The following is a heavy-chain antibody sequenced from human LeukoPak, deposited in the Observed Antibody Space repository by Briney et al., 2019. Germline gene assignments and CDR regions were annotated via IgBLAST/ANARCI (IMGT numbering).Heavy chain of an antibody. CDR2: IYYSGST. V-gene: IGHV4-59*08. D-gene: IGHD6-13*01. CDR1: GGSISSYY. J-gene: IGHJ3*02. CDR3: ARPSAAVDYAFDI. Sequence: TSETLSLTCTVSGGSISSYYWSWIRQPPGKGLEWIGYIYYSGSTNYNPSLKSRVTISVDTSKNQFSLKLSSVTAADTAVYYRARPSAAVDYAFDIWGQGTMVTVSS.